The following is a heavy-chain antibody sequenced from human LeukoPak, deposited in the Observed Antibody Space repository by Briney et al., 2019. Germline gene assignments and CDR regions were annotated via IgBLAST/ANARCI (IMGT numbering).Heavy chain of an antibody. CDR1: GVTFSSYV. Sequence: RPGGSPRLSCEASGVTFSSYVMSWGRQAPGKGLEWVSVIYSGGSTYYADSVKGRFTISRDNSKNTLYLQMNSLRAEDTAVYYCAREKRGPSRYYYYGMDVWGQGTTVTVSS. CDR3: AREKRGPSRYYYYGMDV. CDR2: IYSGGST. D-gene: IGHD5-24*01. V-gene: IGHV3-66*01. J-gene: IGHJ6*02.